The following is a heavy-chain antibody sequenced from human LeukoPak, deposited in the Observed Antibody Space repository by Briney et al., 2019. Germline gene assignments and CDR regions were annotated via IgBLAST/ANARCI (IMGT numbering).Heavy chain of an antibody. Sequence: GESLKISCKGSGYSFPNYWIGWVRQMPGKGLEWMGIIYPGDSDTRYSSSFRGQVTISADKSISTAYMELSRLRSDDTAVYYCARARTRGSGATDYWGQGTLVTVSS. D-gene: IGHD1-14*01. CDR2: IYPGDSDT. V-gene: IGHV5-51*01. CDR3: ARARTRGSGATDY. J-gene: IGHJ4*02. CDR1: GYSFPNYW.